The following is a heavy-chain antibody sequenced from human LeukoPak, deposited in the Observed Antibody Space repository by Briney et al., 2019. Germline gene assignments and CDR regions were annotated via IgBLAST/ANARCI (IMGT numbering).Heavy chain of an antibody. CDR2: INSDGSST. CDR1: GFTFSTHH. J-gene: IGHJ4*02. V-gene: IGHV3-74*01. D-gene: IGHD3-16*01. Sequence: QPGGSLRLSCAASGFTFSTHHMTCVRQAPGKGLVWVSRINSDGSSTSYADSVKGRFTISRDNAKNTVYLQMNSLRAEDTAVYYCARDYVSQFDYWGQGTLVTVSS. CDR3: ARDYVSQFDY.